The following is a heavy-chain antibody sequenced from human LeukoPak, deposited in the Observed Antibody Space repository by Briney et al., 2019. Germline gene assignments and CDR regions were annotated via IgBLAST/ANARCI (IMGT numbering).Heavy chain of an antibody. Sequence: ASVKVSCKASGYTFTSYDINWVRQATGQGLEWMGWMNPNSGDTGYAQKFQGRVTMTRNTSISTAYMELSSLRSEDTAVYYCASGEWIVGYFQHWGQGTLVTVSS. V-gene: IGHV1-8*01. CDR1: GYTFTSYD. CDR2: MNPNSGDT. J-gene: IGHJ1*01. CDR3: ASGEWIVGYFQH. D-gene: IGHD2-15*01.